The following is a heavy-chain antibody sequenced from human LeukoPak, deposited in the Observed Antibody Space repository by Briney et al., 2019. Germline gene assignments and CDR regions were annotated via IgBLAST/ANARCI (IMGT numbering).Heavy chain of an antibody. D-gene: IGHD3-10*01. CDR1: GFTFSSYG. CDR3: ARAKPKNMVRGLIMRRESRYYFDY. J-gene: IGHJ4*02. Sequence: GRSLRLSCAASGFTFSSYGMHWVRQAPGKGLEWVAVISNDGSNKYYADSVKGRFTISRDNSKSTLYIQMNSLRAEDTAVYYCARAKPKNMVRGLIMRRESRYYFDYWGQGTLVTVSS. V-gene: IGHV3-30*03. CDR2: ISNDGSNK.